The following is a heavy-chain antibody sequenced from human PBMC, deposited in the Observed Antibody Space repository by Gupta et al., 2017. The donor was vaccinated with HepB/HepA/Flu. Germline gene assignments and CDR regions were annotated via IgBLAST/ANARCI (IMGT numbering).Heavy chain of an antibody. J-gene: IGHJ6*02. D-gene: IGHD2-2*01. CDR3: ARVVASASPLGLVRMDV. Sequence: SSGTYIHYADSVKGRFTISRDNAKNSLYLQMNSLRAEDTAVYYCARVVASASPLGLVRMDVWGQGTSVTVSS. V-gene: IGHV3-21*01. CDR2: SSGTYI.